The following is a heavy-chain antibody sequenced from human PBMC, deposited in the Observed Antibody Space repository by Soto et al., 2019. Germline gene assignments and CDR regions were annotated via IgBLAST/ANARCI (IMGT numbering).Heavy chain of an antibody. CDR3: ARSVGIVVVPLYYMDV. CDR1: ACTFSSYT. Sequence: ASVKVSCKASACTFSSYTISWVRQAPGQGLEWMGRIIPILGIANYAQKFQGRVTITADKSTSTAYMELSSLRSEDTAVYYCARSVGIVVVPLYYMDVWGKGTTVTVSS. D-gene: IGHD2-15*01. CDR2: IIPILGIA. J-gene: IGHJ6*03. V-gene: IGHV1-69*02.